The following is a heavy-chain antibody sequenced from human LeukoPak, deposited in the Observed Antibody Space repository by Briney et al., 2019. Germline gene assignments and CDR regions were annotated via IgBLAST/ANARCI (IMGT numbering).Heavy chain of an antibody. D-gene: IGHD3-22*01. Sequence: GESLKISCKGSGYGFTSYWIGWVRQMPGKGLEWMGIIYPGDSDTRYSPSFQGQVTISTDKSISTAYLQWSSLKASDTAMYYCARPHFDSSGYEFDYWDQGTLVTVSS. CDR3: ARPHFDSSGYEFDY. CDR2: IYPGDSDT. CDR1: GYGFTSYW. V-gene: IGHV5-51*01. J-gene: IGHJ4*02.